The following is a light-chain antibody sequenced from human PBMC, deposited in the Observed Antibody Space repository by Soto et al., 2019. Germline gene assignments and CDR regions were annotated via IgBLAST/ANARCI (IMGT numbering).Light chain of an antibody. Sequence: EIVMTQSPATLSVSPGERATLSCRASQSVSSNLAWYQQKPGQAPRLLIYGASTRATGIPARFSGSGSGTEFNLTISSLQSEDFAVYYCQQYNNWPPLMYTFGQGTKLEIK. CDR3: QQYNNWPPLMYT. V-gene: IGKV3-15*01. CDR1: QSVSSN. J-gene: IGKJ2*01. CDR2: GAS.